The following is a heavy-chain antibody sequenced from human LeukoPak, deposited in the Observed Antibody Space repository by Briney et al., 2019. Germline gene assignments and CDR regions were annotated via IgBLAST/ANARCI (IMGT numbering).Heavy chain of an antibody. J-gene: IGHJ4*02. D-gene: IGHD3-22*01. Sequence: SETLSLTCTVSGGSISSYYWSWIRQPPGKGLEWIGYIYYSGSTNYNPSLKSRVTISVDTSKNQFSLKLSSVTAADTAVYYCAREVTYYYDSSGSFGYWGQGTLVTVSS. CDR3: AREVTYYYDSSGSFGY. V-gene: IGHV4-59*01. CDR2: IYYSGST. CDR1: GGSISSYY.